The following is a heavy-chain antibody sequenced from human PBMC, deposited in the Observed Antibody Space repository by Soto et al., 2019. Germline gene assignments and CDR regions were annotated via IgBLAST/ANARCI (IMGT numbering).Heavy chain of an antibody. CDR3: ARDQGRTIFGPFPAAGFDY. Sequence: GGSLRLSCAASGFTFSSYAMHWVRQAPGKGLEWVAVISYDGSNKYYADSVKGRFTISRDNSKNTLYLQMNSLRAEDTAVHYCARDQGRTIFGPFPAAGFDYWGQGTLVTVSS. CDR2: ISYDGSNK. V-gene: IGHV3-30-3*01. J-gene: IGHJ4*02. CDR1: GFTFSSYA. D-gene: IGHD3-3*01.